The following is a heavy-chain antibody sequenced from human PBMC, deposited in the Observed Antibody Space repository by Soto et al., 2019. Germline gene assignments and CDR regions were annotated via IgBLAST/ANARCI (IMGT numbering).Heavy chain of an antibody. CDR2: ISYDGSNK. Sequence: QVQLVESGGGVVQPGRSLRLSCAASGFTFSSYGMHWVRQAPGKGLEWVAVISYDGSNKYYADYVKGRFTISRDNSKNKLYLQMTSLRAEDTAVYYCASRPTRRVITFGGVIAAYWGQGTLVTVSS. D-gene: IGHD3-16*02. V-gene: IGHV3-30*03. CDR3: ASRPTRRVITFGGVIAAY. CDR1: GFTFSSYG. J-gene: IGHJ4*02.